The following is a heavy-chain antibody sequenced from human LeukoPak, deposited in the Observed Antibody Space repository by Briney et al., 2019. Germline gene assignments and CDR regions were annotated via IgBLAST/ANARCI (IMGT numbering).Heavy chain of an antibody. CDR3: AREVVDIPAAPDY. V-gene: IGHV4-59*12. CDR1: GGSISSYY. Sequence: PSETLSLTCTVSGGSISSYYWSWIRQPPGKGLEWIGYIYHSGSTYYNPSLKSRVTISVDRSKNQFSLKLSSVTAADTAVCYCAREVVDIPAAPDYWGQGTLVTVSS. CDR2: IYHSGST. D-gene: IGHD2-2*01. J-gene: IGHJ4*02.